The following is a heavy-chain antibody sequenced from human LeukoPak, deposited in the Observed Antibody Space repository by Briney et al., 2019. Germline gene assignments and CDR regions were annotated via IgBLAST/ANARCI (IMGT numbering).Heavy chain of an antibody. Sequence: GGSLRLSCAVSGFTFSNFWMSWVRQAPGRGLEWVANIHPEGNKKYHVESVKGRFTISRDNAKNSLFLQMNGLRVEDTAVYCCARGDAFSGDHWGQGTLVTVSS. CDR3: ARGDAFSGDH. CDR1: GFTFSNFW. V-gene: IGHV3-7*04. J-gene: IGHJ4*02. CDR2: IHPEGNKK.